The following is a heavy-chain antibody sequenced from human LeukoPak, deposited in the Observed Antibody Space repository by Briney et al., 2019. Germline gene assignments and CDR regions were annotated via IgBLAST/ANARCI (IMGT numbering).Heavy chain of an antibody. CDR1: GFTVSNNY. D-gene: IGHD3-22*01. V-gene: IGHV3-53*01. Sequence: GGSLRLSCAASGFTVSNNYMSWVRQAPGKGLEWVSVIYSGGSTYYADSVKGRFTISRDNSKNTLYLQMNSLRAEDTAVYYCARAGGSGYDHDSRGYYHDYWGQGTLVTVSS. CDR3: ARAGGSGYDHDSRGYYHDY. CDR2: IYSGGST. J-gene: IGHJ4*02.